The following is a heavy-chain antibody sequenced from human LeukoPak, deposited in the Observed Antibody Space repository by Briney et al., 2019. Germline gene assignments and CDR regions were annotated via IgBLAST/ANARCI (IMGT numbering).Heavy chain of an antibody. V-gene: IGHV3-23*01. J-gene: IGHJ4*02. CDR2: ISGSGGST. CDR1: GFTFSSYA. CDR3: AKGSAAGRPYYFDY. D-gene: IGHD6-25*01. Sequence: PGGSLRLSCAASGFTFSSYAMSWVRQAPGKGLEWVSAISGSGGSTYYADSVKGRFTISRDNSKKTLFPQMNSLRAEDTAIYYCAKGSAAGRPYYFDYWGQGTLVTVSS.